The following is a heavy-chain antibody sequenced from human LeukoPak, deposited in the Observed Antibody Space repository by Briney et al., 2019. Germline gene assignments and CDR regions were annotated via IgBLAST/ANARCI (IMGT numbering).Heavy chain of an antibody. D-gene: IGHD1-26*01. CDR2: IIPILGIA. CDR3: ARDGSVGATADY. J-gene: IGHJ4*02. Sequence: ASVKVSCKASGGTFSSYAISWVRQAPGQGLEWMGRIIPILGIANYAQKFQGRVTITADKSTSTAYMELSSLRSEDTAVYYCARDGSVGATADYWGQGTLVTVSS. CDR1: GGTFSSYA. V-gene: IGHV1-69*04.